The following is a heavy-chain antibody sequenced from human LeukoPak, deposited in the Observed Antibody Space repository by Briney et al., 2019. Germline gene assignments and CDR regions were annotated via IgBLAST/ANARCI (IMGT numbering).Heavy chain of an antibody. Sequence: GASVKVSCKASGGTFSSYAISWVRQAPGQGLEWMGWISAYNGNTNYAQKLQGRVTMTTDTSTSTAYMELRSLRSDDTAVYYCARDCSSTSCYDRWFDPWGQGTLVTVSS. CDR3: ARDCSSTSCYDRWFDP. CDR1: GGTFSSYA. CDR2: ISAYNGNT. V-gene: IGHV1-18*01. D-gene: IGHD2-2*01. J-gene: IGHJ5*02.